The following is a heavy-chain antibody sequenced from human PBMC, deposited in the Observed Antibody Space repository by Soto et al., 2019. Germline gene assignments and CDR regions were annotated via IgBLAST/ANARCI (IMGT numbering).Heavy chain of an antibody. D-gene: IGHD2-2*01. CDR2: MYYSGST. CDR3: ARDSGGWLCIRWFDT. CDR1: GGSISSGGYY. Sequence: SETLSLTCTFSGGSISSGGYYWSWIRQHPGKGLEWIGYMYYSGSTYYNPSLKSRVTISVDTSKNQFSLKLSSVTAADTAVYYCARDSGGWLCIRWFDTWGQGTLVPVSS. J-gene: IGHJ5*02. V-gene: IGHV4-31*03.